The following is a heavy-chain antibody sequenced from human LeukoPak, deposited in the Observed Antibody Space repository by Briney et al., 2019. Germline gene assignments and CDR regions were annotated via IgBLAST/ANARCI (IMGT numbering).Heavy chain of an antibody. CDR1: GGTFSNYA. J-gene: IGHJ3*02. D-gene: IGHD6-19*01. V-gene: IGHV1-69*13. CDR2: ILPIFGPP. CDR3: ARVRSSGFYDASDI. Sequence: GASVKVSCKASGGTFSNYAINWVRQAPGQGLEWMGAILPIFGPPNLAQQFQVRLTITADESTRTAYMELSSLRSEDTAVYYCARVRSSGFYDASDIWGQGTMVSVSS.